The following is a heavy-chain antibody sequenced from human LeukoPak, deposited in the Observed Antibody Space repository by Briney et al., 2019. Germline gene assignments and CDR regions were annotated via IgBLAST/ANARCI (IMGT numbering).Heavy chain of an antibody. Sequence: SETLSLTCTVSGGSISPYYWTWIRQPPGEGLEWIGYIYYSGSTNYNPSLKSRVTISVDTSKNQFSLKLSSVTAADTAVYYCARGRDYGDYVGHYYFDYWGQGTLVTVSS. CDR2: IYYSGST. V-gene: IGHV4-59*12. D-gene: IGHD4-17*01. CDR1: GGSISPYY. J-gene: IGHJ4*02. CDR3: ARGRDYGDYVGHYYFDY.